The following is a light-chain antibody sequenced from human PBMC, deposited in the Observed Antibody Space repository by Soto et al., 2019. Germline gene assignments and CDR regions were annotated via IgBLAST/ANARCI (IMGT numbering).Light chain of an antibody. CDR3: CSYAGSSGYV. V-gene: IGLV2-23*02. CDR2: EVS. Sequence: QSVLTQPASVSGSPGQSITISCTGTSSDVGSYNLVSWYQQHPGKAPKLMIYEVSKRPSGVSNRSSGSKSGNTASLTISGLQAEDEADYYCCSYAGSSGYVFGTGTKVTVL. CDR1: SSDVGSYNL. J-gene: IGLJ1*01.